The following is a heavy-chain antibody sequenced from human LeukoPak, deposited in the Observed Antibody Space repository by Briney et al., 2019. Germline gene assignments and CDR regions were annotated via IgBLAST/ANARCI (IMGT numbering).Heavy chain of an antibody. CDR3: AGPSPSGVVLWNY. Sequence: GGSLTLSCAASGFTFSSYSINWVRQAPGKGLEWVSSISSSSSHIYYADSVKGRFTISRDNAKNTLYLQMNSLRAEDTAVYYCAGPSPSGVVLWNYWGQGTLVTVSS. CDR2: ISSSSSHI. V-gene: IGHV3-21*01. D-gene: IGHD2-21*01. CDR1: GFTFSSYS. J-gene: IGHJ4*02.